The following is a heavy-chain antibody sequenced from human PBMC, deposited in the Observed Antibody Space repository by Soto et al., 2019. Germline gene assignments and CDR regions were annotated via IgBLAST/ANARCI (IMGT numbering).Heavy chain of an antibody. CDR3: AKARPSETDYDVFDV. J-gene: IGHJ3*01. Sequence: GGSLRLSCAASGFTFSSYAMSWVRQAPGKGLEWVSAISAGAVATNYADSVKGRFTISRDNAKNILCLQMNSLRAEDTAVYYCAKARPSETDYDVFDVWGQGTVVTVSS. CDR1: GFTFSSYA. CDR2: ISAGAVAT. D-gene: IGHD3-22*01. V-gene: IGHV3-23*01.